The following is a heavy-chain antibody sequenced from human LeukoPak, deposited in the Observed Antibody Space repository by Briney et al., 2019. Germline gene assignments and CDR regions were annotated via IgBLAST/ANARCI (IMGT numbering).Heavy chain of an antibody. CDR1: GFTFNSYA. V-gene: IGHV3-23*01. J-gene: IGHJ6*04. Sequence: GGSLRLSCIASGFTFNSYAMSCIRQVPGKWLEWVSAISDSGVKPYYADSGGGQFTISRDNSKNPLYLQMNNQRGEDQLVYFCVKALRDHSGNYYSMDVWGKGTTVTVSS. D-gene: IGHD3-10*01. CDR3: VKALRDHSGNYYSMDV. CDR2: ISDSGVKP.